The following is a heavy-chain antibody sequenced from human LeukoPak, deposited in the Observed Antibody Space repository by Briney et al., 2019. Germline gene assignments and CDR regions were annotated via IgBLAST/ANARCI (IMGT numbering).Heavy chain of an antibody. D-gene: IGHD5/OR15-5a*01. CDR3: ARIPSMSTWYFDY. J-gene: IGHJ4*02. Sequence: GGSLRLSCAASGFTFSSYAMSWVRQAPGKGLEWVSAMSGISNTKYYADSVKGRFTISRDNSKNTLYLQMNDLRAGDTALYYCARIPSMSTWYFDYWGQGTLVTVSS. CDR2: MSGISNTK. CDR1: GFTFSSYA. V-gene: IGHV3-23*01.